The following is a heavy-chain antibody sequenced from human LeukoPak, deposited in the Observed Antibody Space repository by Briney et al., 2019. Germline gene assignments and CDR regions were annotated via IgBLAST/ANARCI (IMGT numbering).Heavy chain of an antibody. CDR1: GYSFTSYW. D-gene: IGHD2-15*01. J-gene: IGHJ5*02. V-gene: IGHV5-51*01. CDR2: IYPGDSDT. CDR3: ARLVVVAATCWFDP. Sequence: HGESLKISCKGSGYSFTSYWIGWVRQMPGKSLECMWIIYPGDSDTRYSPSFQGQVTISADKSISTAYLQWSSLKASDTAMYYCARLVVVAATCWFDPWGQGTLVTVSS.